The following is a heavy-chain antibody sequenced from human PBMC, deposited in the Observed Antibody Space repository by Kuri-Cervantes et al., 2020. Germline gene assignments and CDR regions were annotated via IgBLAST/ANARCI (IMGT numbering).Heavy chain of an antibody. J-gene: IGHJ4*02. V-gene: IGHV3-7*01. CDR1: GFTFSSYW. Sequence: GGSLRLSCAASGFTFSSYWMSWVRQAPGKGLEWVANIKQDGSEKYYVDSVKGRFTISRDNAKNSLYLQMNSLRAEDTAVYYCARDSARLGELSFFDYWGQGTLVTVSS. CDR3: ARDSARLGELSFFDY. CDR2: IKQDGSEK. D-gene: IGHD3-16*02.